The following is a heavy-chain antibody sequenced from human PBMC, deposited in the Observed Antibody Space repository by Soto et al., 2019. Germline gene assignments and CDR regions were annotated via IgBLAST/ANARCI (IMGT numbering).Heavy chain of an antibody. CDR3: AKSPSGGHEAPCAY. D-gene: IGHD6-25*01. V-gene: IGHV3-23*01. Sequence: PGGSLRLSCAGTGFTFSSDAMNWVRQTPGQGLELVSGISGSGGAVYYADSVKGRFTISRDNSKNTLYLQMNSLRAEDTAVYYFAKSPSGGHEAPCAYWGQGTPVPVSS. CDR2: ISGSGGAV. CDR1: GFTFSSDA. J-gene: IGHJ1*01.